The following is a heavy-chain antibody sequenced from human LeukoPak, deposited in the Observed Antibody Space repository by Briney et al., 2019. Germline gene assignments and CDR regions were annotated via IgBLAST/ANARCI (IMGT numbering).Heavy chain of an antibody. J-gene: IGHJ4*02. CDR1: GGSISSGDYY. D-gene: IGHD3-9*01. V-gene: IGHV4-30-4*01. Sequence: SQTLSLTCTVSGGSISSGDYYWSWIRQPPGKGLECIGYIYYSGSTYYNPSLKSRVTISVDTSKNQFSLKLSSVTAADTAVYYCARGVGYDILTGYYPAYYFDYWGQGTLVTVSS. CDR2: IYYSGST. CDR3: ARGVGYDILTGYYPAYYFDY.